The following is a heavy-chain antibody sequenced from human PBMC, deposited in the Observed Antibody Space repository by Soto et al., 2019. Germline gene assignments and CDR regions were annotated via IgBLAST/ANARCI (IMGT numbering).Heavy chain of an antibody. CDR3: ARHFLGQARQRLFVDY. Sequence: QVQLRESGPGLVRPSETLSLSFSVSGASLNDFSWSWIRQPPGRGLEWIVYVAYSVRTTYSPSLKSRVTISLDTSKNAFSLNLTSMTAADTAIYYCARHFLGQARQRLFVDYWGQGTLATVSS. CDR1: GASLNDFS. V-gene: IGHV4-59*08. D-gene: IGHD3-3*01. CDR2: VAYSVRT. J-gene: IGHJ4*02.